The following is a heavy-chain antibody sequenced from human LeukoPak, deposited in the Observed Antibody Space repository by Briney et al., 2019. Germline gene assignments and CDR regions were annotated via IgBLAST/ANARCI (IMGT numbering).Heavy chain of an antibody. J-gene: IGHJ4*02. CDR1: GYTFTGYY. CDR2: INPNSGGT. CDR3: ARDLALRGLLTYFVC. Sequence: ASVKVSCKASGYTFTGYYMHWVRQAPGQGLEWMGWINPNSGGTNYAQKFQGRVTMTRDTSISTAYMELSRLRSDDTAVYYCARDLALRGLLTYFVCWGEGTLVTVSS. V-gene: IGHV1-2*02. D-gene: IGHD2/OR15-2a*01.